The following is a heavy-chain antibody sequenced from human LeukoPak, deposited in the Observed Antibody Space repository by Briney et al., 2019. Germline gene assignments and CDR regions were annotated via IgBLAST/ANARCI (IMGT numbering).Heavy chain of an antibody. Sequence: GASVKVSCKASGGTFSSYAISWVRQAPGQGLEWMGGIIPIFGTANYAQKFQGRVTITADESTSTAYMELSSLRSEDTAVYYCARHADILGGYGMDVWGQGTTVTVSS. CDR2: IIPIFGTA. J-gene: IGHJ6*02. V-gene: IGHV1-69*13. CDR3: ARHADILGGYGMDV. D-gene: IGHD3-9*01. CDR1: GGTFSSYA.